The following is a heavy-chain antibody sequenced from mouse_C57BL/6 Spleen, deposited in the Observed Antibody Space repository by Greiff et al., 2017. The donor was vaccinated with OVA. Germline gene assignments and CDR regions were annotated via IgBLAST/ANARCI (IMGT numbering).Heavy chain of an antibody. V-gene: IGHV3-6*01. J-gene: IGHJ1*03. D-gene: IGHD1-1*01. Sequence: EVKLVESGPGLVKPSQSLSLTCSVTGYSITSGYYWNWIRQFPGNKLEWMGYISYDGSNNYNPSLKNRISITRDTSKNQFFLKLNSVTTEDTATYYCARRGSLWYFDVWGTGTTVTVSS. CDR3: ARRGSLWYFDV. CDR1: GYSITSGYY. CDR2: ISYDGSN.